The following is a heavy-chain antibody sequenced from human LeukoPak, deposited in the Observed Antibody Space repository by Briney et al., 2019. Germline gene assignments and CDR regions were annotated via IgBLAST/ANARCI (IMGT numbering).Heavy chain of an antibody. Sequence: PGGSLRLSCAASGFTFSSYGMHWVRQAPGKGLEWVAFIRYDGSNKYYADSVKGRFTISRDNSKNTLYLQMNSLRAEDTAVYYCARDLWAAAASTNWGQGTLVTVSS. J-gene: IGHJ4*02. CDR3: ARDLWAAAASTN. V-gene: IGHV3-30*02. D-gene: IGHD6-13*01. CDR1: GFTFSSYG. CDR2: IRYDGSNK.